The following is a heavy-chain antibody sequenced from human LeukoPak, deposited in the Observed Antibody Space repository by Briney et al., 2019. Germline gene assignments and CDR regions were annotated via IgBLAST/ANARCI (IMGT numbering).Heavy chain of an antibody. CDR2: IYYSGTT. D-gene: IGHD6-13*01. CDR1: GGSISSYY. V-gene: IGHV4-59*01. J-gene: IGHJ4*02. Sequence: SETLSLTCTVSGGSISSYYWSWIRQPPGKGPEWIGYIYYSGTTNYNPSLKSRVTISVDTSKNQFSLKLSSVTAADTAVYYCARGVYIAAAQYGYWGQGTLVTVSS. CDR3: ARGVYIAAAQYGY.